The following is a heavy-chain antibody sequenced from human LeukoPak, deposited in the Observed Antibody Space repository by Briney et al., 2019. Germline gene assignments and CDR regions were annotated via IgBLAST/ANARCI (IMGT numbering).Heavy chain of an antibody. CDR2: FYHSGST. J-gene: IGHJ4*02. CDR3: ARGQWLPVFDF. D-gene: IGHD3-22*01. Sequence: SETLSLTCSVSGGFNTHYYWSWIRQPPGKGLEWIGYFYHSGSTNYNPSLKSRVTISVDTSKNHFSLKLSSVTAADTAVYYCARGQWLPVFDFWGQGSLVTVSS. CDR1: GGFNTHYY. V-gene: IGHV4-59*01.